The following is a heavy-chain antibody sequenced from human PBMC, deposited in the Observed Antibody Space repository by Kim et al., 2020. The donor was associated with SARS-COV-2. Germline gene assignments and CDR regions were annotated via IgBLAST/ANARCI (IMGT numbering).Heavy chain of an antibody. CDR3: ARVRWYGYYFDY. J-gene: IGHJ4*02. D-gene: IGHD6-13*01. Sequence: YYNPPLKSRVTISVDTSKNQFSLKLSSVTAADTAVYYCARVRWYGYYFDYWGQGTLVTVSS. V-gene: IGHV4-31*02.